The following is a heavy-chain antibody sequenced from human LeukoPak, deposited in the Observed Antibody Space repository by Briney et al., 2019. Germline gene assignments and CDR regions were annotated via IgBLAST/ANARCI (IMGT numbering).Heavy chain of an antibody. CDR2: ISGGGSST. V-gene: IGHV3-23*01. CDR1: GFTFSSYA. J-gene: IGHJ4*02. D-gene: IGHD2-2*01. CDR3: ANYCSSTSCFDY. Sequence: PGGSLRLSCAASGFTFSSYAMSWVRQAPGKGLEWVSAISGGGSSTYYADSVKGRFTISRDNSKNTLYLQMNSLRAEDTAVYYCANYCSSTSCFDYWGQGTLVTVSS.